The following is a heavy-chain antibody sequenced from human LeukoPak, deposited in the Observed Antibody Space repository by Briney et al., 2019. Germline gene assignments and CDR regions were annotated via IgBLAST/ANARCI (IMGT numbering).Heavy chain of an antibody. CDR2: ISGSGGST. CDR3: AKGRSFSPYYNGMDV. V-gene: IGHV3-23*01. J-gene: IGHJ6*02. CDR1: GFTFSSYA. Sequence: PGGSLRLSCAASGFTFSSYAMSWVRQAPGKGLEWVSAISGSGGSTYYADSVKRRFTISRDNSKNTLYLQMNSLRAEDTAVYYCAKGRSFSPYYNGMDVWGQGTTVTVSS. D-gene: IGHD5-24*01.